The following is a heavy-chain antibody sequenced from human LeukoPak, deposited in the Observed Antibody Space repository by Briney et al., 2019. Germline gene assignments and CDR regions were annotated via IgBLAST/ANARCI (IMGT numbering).Heavy chain of an antibody. V-gene: IGHV3-30*02. J-gene: IGHJ6*03. CDR2: IGNDGTNK. Sequence: GGSLRLSCTPSGFTFSSYGIHWVRQAAGKGLEWVAFIGNDGTNKYYADSVKGRFTISRDNSKNTLYLQMNSLRAEDTAVYYCANDGGSYVSVYYYYYMDVWGKGTTVTVSS. D-gene: IGHD1-26*01. CDR3: ANDGGSYVSVYYYYYMDV. CDR1: GFTFSSYG.